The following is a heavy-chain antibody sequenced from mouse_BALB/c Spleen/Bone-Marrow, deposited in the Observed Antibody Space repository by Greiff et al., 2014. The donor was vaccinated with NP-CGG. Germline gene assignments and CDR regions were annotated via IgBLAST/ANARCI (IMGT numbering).Heavy chain of an antibody. CDR1: GYTFTYYT. V-gene: IGHV1-4*01. Sequence: QVQLQQSGAELARPGASVRMSCRTSGYTFTYYTMYWVKQRPGQGLEWIGYINPTSNYTNYNQKFKDKATLTADTSSNTAYMQLSSLTSEDSAVYYCLREALLSFFTFWGQGTLVTVSA. CDR3: LREALLSFFTF. J-gene: IGHJ3*01. CDR2: INPTSNYT.